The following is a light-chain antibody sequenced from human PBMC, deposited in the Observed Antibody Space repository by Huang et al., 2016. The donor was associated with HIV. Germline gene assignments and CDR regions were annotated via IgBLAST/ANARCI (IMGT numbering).Light chain of an antibody. Sequence: EIVLTQSPGTLSLSPGERATLSCSASQSVGIYLAWYQQKPGQAPRLLIYGASTRVTGIPERFSGGGSGTDFTLSISRLEPEDFAVYYCQQYERPPDTFGPGTKVNIK. CDR3: QQYERPPDT. J-gene: IGKJ3*01. V-gene: IGKV3-20*01. CDR2: GAS. CDR1: QSVGIY.